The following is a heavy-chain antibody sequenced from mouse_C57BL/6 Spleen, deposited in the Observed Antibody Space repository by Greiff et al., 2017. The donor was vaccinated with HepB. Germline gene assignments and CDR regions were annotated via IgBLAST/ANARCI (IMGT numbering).Heavy chain of an antibody. CDR2: IYPGDGDT. D-gene: IGHD2-4*01. V-gene: IGHV1-80*01. CDR3: ARERDYDSFAY. Sequence: QVQLKESGAELVKPGASVKISCKASGYAFSSYWMNWVKQRPGKGLEWIGQIYPGDGDTNYNGKFKGKATLTADKSSSTAYMQLSSLTSEDSAVYFCARERDYDSFAYWGQGTLVTVSA. J-gene: IGHJ3*01. CDR1: GYAFSSYW.